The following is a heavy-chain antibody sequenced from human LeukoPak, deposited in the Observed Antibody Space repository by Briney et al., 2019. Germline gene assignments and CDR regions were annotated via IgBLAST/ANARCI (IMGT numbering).Heavy chain of an antibody. D-gene: IGHD5-18*01. CDR2: ISGSSETI. CDR3: AKDSGYSYGPGLFDY. J-gene: IGHJ4*02. CDR1: GFTFSSYW. Sequence: GGSLRLSCAVSGFTFSSYWMSWVRQAPGKGLEWVSYISGSSETIYYADSVKGRFTISRDNAKNSLYLQMNSLRAEDTAVYYCAKDSGYSYGPGLFDYWGQGTLVTVSS. V-gene: IGHV3-48*04.